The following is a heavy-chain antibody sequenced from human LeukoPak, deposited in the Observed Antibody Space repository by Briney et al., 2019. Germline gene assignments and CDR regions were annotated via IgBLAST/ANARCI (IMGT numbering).Heavy chain of an antibody. CDR1: GYAXTGYY. J-gene: IGHJ3*02. D-gene: IGHD3-22*01. Sequence: ASLKVSCKASGYAXTGYYMHWVRQAPGQGLEWMGWINPNSGGTNYAQKFQGRVTMTRDTSISTAYMELSRLRSDDTAVYYCASFYYDSSGYYQDAFDIWGQGTMVTVSS. V-gene: IGHV1-2*02. CDR3: ASFYYDSSGYYQDAFDI. CDR2: INPNSGGT.